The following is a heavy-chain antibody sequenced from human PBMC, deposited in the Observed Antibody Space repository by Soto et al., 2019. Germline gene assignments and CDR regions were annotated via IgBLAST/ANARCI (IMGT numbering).Heavy chain of an antibody. CDR2: IYYSGST. V-gene: IGHV4-59*01. J-gene: IGHJ4*02. CDR1: GGSISSYY. Sequence: SETLSLTCTVPGGSISSYYWSWIRQPPGKGLEWIGYIYYSGSTNYNPSLKSRVTISVDTSKNQFSLKLSSVTAADTAVYYCARNVEMATTNFDYWGQGTLVTVS. CDR3: ARNVEMATTNFDY. D-gene: IGHD5-12*01.